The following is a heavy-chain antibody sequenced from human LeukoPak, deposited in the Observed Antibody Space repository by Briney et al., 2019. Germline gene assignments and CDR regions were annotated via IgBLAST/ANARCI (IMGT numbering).Heavy chain of an antibody. CDR1: GFTLSNAW. Sequence: GGSLRLSCAASGFTLSNAWMSWVRQAPGKGLEWVGRIKSKTDGGTTDYAAPVKGRFTISRDDSKNTLYLQMNSLKTEDTAVYYCTTVSTASTVTTDDFDYWGQGTLVTVSS. CDR3: TTVSTASTVTTDDFDY. D-gene: IGHD4-17*01. CDR2: IKSKTDGGTT. J-gene: IGHJ4*02. V-gene: IGHV3-15*01.